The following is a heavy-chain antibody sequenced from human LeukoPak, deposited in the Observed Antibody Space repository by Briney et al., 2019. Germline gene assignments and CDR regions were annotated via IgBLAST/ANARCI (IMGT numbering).Heavy chain of an antibody. J-gene: IGHJ6*03. Sequence: GASVKVSCKASGGTFSSYAISWVRQAPGQGLEWMGGIIPIFGTANYAQKFQGRVTITADESTSTAYMELSSLRSEDTAVYYCARVGERPVRSGYSFHYYYYMDVWGKGTTVTVSS. CDR3: ARVGERPVRSGYSFHYYYYMDV. D-gene: IGHD4-23*01. V-gene: IGHV1-69*13. CDR1: GGTFSSYA. CDR2: IIPIFGTA.